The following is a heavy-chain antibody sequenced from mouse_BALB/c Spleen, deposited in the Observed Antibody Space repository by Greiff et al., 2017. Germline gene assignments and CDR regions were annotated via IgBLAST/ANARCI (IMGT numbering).Heavy chain of an antibody. CDR3: ARADAMDD. V-gene: IGHV5-4*02. J-gene: IGHJ4*01. Sequence: EVQLVESGGGLVKPGGSLKLSCAASGFTFSDYYMYWVRQTPEKRLEWVATISDGGSYTYYPDSVKGRFTISRDNAKNNLYLQMSSLKSEDTAMYYCARADAMDDWGQGTSVTVSS. CDR2: ISDGGSYT. CDR1: GFTFSDYY.